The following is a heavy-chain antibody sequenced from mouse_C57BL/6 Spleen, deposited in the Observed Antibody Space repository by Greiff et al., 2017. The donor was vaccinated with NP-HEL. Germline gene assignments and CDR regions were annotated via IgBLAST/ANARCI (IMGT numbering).Heavy chain of an antibody. J-gene: IGHJ3*01. Sequence: EVKLMESGGGLVKPGGSLKLSCAASGFTFSDYGMHWVRQAPEKGLEWVAYISSGSSTIYYADTVKGRFTISRDNAKNTLFLQMTSLRSEDTAMYYCARHDYAFAYWGQGTLVTVSA. CDR1: GFTFSDYG. CDR2: ISSGSSTI. D-gene: IGHD2-4*01. CDR3: ARHDYAFAY. V-gene: IGHV5-17*01.